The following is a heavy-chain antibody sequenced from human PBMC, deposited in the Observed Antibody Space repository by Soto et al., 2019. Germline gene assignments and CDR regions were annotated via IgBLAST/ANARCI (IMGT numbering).Heavy chain of an antibody. CDR2: IYYSGST. D-gene: IGHD4-17*01. Sequence: QVQLQESGPGLVKPSETLSLTCTVSGGCISSYYWSWIRQPPGKGLEWIGYIYYSGSTNYNPSLKSRVTISVDTSKNQFSLKLSSVTAADTAVYYCARDYGDFGYPPKDAFDIWGQGTMVTVSS. V-gene: IGHV4-59*01. CDR3: ARDYGDFGYPPKDAFDI. J-gene: IGHJ3*02. CDR1: GGCISSYY.